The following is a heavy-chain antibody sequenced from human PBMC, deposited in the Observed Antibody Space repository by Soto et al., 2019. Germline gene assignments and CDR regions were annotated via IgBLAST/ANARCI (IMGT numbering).Heavy chain of an antibody. V-gene: IGHV6-1*01. D-gene: IGHD3-16*01. Sequence: HSETLSLTCAISGDSVSSNSAAWNWIRWSRSRGLEWLGRTFYRSKWYNDYAVSVRSRIIINPDTSQNQFSLHLNSVTPEDTAVYYCARDTGRSFPFDSGGQGTLVTVPS. CDR1: GDSVSSNSAA. J-gene: IGHJ4*02. CDR3: ARDTGRSFPFDS. CDR2: TFYRSKWYN.